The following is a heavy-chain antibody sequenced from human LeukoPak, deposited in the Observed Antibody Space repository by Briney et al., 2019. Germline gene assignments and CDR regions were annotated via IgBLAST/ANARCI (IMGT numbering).Heavy chain of an antibody. D-gene: IGHD2-2*01. CDR3: ARVGGCSSTSCYPGYMDV. CDR2: IYYSGST. J-gene: IGHJ6*03. Sequence: SQTLSLTCTVSGGSISSGDYYWSWIRQPPGKGLEWIGYIYYSGSTYYNPSLKSRVTISVDTSKNQFSLKLSSVTAADTAVYYCARVGGCSSTSCYPGYMDVWGKGTTVTVSS. CDR1: GGSISSGDYY. V-gene: IGHV4-30-4*08.